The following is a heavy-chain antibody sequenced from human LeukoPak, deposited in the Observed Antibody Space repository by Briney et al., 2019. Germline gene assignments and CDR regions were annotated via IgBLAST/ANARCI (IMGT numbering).Heavy chain of an antibody. CDR2: INPKSGGK. Sequence: ASAKVSCRASEYTFTGYYMHRVRQAPGQGPELSGCINPKSGGKIHAQKCEGRVNLIRGKSISTAYMELSRLRSDDTAVYYCAIKALRLLRRGGAMDVWGKGTTVTVSS. V-gene: IGHV1-2*02. J-gene: IGHJ6*03. CDR1: EYTFTGYY. CDR3: AIKALRLLRRGGAMDV. D-gene: IGHD3-10*01.